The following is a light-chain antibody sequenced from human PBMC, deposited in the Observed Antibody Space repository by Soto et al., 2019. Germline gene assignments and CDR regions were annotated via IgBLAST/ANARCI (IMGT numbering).Light chain of an antibody. Sequence: DIQMTQSPSSLSASLGGRVTIACQASQDISIYLNWYQQKPGKAPKLLIYDASNLETGVPSRFSGSGSGTYFSFAISSLQPEDIATYYCQHYDNLPYTFGQGTKVDIK. CDR2: DAS. V-gene: IGKV1-33*01. CDR3: QHYDNLPYT. J-gene: IGKJ2*01. CDR1: QDISIY.